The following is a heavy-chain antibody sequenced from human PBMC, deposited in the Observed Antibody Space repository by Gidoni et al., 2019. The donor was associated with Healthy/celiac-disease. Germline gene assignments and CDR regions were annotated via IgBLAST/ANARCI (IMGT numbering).Heavy chain of an antibody. CDR2: IYTSGST. Sequence: QVQLQESGPGLVKPSETLSLTCTVSGVSISSYYWSWIRQPAGKGLEWIGRIYTSGSTNYNPSLKSRVTMSVDTSKNQLSLKLSSVTAADTAVYYCAREAGVVVVVAARYYYYGMDVWGQGTTVTVSS. V-gene: IGHV4-4*07. CDR1: GVSISSYY. CDR3: AREAGVVVVVAARYYYYGMDV. D-gene: IGHD2-15*01. J-gene: IGHJ6*02.